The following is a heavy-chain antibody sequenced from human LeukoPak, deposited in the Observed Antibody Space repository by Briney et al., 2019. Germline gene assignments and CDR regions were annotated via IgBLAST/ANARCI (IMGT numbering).Heavy chain of an antibody. CDR1: GFTFSSYW. Sequence: PGGSLRLSCAASGFTFSSYWMSWVRHAPGKGLEWVANIKQDGSDKFYVDSVKGRFTISRDNAKNSLYLQMNSLRAEDTAVYYCATGPQWFGELFCDYWGQGTLVSVSS. V-gene: IGHV3-7*01. D-gene: IGHD3-10*01. CDR3: ATGPQWFGELFCDY. CDR2: IKQDGSDK. J-gene: IGHJ4*02.